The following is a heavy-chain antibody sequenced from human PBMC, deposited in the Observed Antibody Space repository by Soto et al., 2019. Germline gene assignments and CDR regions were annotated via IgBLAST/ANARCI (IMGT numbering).Heavy chain of an antibody. D-gene: IGHD3-22*01. V-gene: IGHV1-18*04. CDR3: ARDSYYDSSGYFNAAREYFQH. CDR2: ISAYNGNT. CDR1: GYTFTSYG. Sequence: GASVKGSCKDSGYTFTSYGISWVRQAPGQGLEWMGWISAYNGNTNYAQKLQGRVTMTTDTSTSTAYMELRSLRSDDTAVYYCARDSYYDSSGYFNAAREYFQHWGQGTLVTVSS. J-gene: IGHJ1*01.